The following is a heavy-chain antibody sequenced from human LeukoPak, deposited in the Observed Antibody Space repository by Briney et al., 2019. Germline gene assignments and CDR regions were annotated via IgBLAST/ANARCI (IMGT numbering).Heavy chain of an antibody. CDR3: ARADVVVVVPAASYYYYYMDV. J-gene: IGHJ6*03. CDR2: MNPNSGNT. D-gene: IGHD2-2*01. CDR1: GYTFTSYD. Sequence: GASVKVSCKASGYTFTSYDINWVRQATGQRLEWMGWMNPNSGNTGYAQKFQGRVTITRNTSISTAYMELSSLRSEDTAVYYCARADVVVVVPAASYYYYYMDVWGKGTTVTVSS. V-gene: IGHV1-8*03.